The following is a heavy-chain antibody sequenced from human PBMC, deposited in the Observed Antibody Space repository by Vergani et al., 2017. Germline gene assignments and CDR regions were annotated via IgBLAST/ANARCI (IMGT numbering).Heavy chain of an antibody. CDR3: ARGLREYGFLEWFGNNRFDP. CDR1: GYTFTSYD. CDR2: MNPNSGNT. V-gene: IGHV1-8*01. D-gene: IGHD3-3*01. Sequence: QVQLVQSGAEVKKPGASVKVSCKASGYTFTSYDINWVRQATGQGLEWMGWMNPNSGNTGYAQKFQGRVTMTRNTSISTAYMELSSLRSEDTAVYYCARGLREYGFLEWFGNNRFDPWGQGTLVTVSS. J-gene: IGHJ5*02.